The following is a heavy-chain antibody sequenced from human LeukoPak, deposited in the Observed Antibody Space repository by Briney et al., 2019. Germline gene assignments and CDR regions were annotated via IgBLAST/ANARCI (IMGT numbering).Heavy chain of an antibody. CDR2: ISSSGSTI. CDR3: ARDHYYDSSGYYPSGYYGMDV. V-gene: IGHV3-11*01. CDR1: GFTFSDYY. D-gene: IGHD3-22*01. Sequence: GGSLRLSCAASGFTFSDYYMSWIRQAPGKGLEWVSYISSSGSTIYYADSVKGRFTISRDNAKNSLYLRMNSLGAEDTAVYYCARDHYYDSSGYYPSGYYGMDVWGQGTTVTVSS. J-gene: IGHJ6*02.